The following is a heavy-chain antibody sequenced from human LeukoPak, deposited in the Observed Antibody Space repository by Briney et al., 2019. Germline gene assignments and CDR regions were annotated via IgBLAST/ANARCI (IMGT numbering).Heavy chain of an antibody. J-gene: IGHJ6*02. CDR3: ARDPSYFSYGLDV. D-gene: IGHD2/OR15-2a*01. CDR2: IETDGSST. CDR1: GFTFCSYW. Sequence: PGGSLRLSCAASGFTFCSYWMHWVRQAPGKGLMWVSRIETDGSSTDYADSVKGRFTISRDNAKNTLYLQMSSLRAEDTAVYYCARDPSYFSYGLDVWGQGTTVTVSS. V-gene: IGHV3-74*01.